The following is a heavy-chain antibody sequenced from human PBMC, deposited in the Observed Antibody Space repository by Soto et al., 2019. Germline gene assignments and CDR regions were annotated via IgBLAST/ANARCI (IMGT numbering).Heavy chain of an antibody. CDR3: AKIPPTVTTYLVHFDL. CDR2: ISGSGGST. D-gene: IGHD4-17*01. J-gene: IGHJ2*01. Sequence: GGSLRLSCAASGFTFSSYAMSLVRQAPGKGLEWVSAISGSGGSTYYADSVKGRFTISRDNSKNTLYLQMNSLRAEDTAVYYCAKIPPTVTTYLVHFDLWGRGTLVTVSS. CDR1: GFTFSSYA. V-gene: IGHV3-23*01.